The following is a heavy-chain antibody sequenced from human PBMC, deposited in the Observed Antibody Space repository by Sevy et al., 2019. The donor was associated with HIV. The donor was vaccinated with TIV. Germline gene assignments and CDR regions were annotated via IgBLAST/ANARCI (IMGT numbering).Heavy chain of an antibody. Sequence: GGSLRLSCAASGFTFSSYAMSWVRQAPGKGLEWVSAISGSGGSTYYADSVKGRFTISRDNSKNTLYLQMNSLRAEDTAVYYCAKDSASRPHYYDSSGPYYFDYWGQGTLVTVSS. V-gene: IGHV3-23*01. CDR2: ISGSGGST. J-gene: IGHJ4*02. CDR1: GFTFSSYA. CDR3: AKDSASRPHYYDSSGPYYFDY. D-gene: IGHD3-22*01.